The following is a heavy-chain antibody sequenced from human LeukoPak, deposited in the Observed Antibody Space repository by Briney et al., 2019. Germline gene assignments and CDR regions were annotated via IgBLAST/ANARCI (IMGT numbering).Heavy chain of an antibody. J-gene: IGHJ4*02. Sequence: NPSETLSLTCAVYGGSFSGYYWSWVRQPPGKGLEWIGEVNHYGSPKYNPSLKSRVAISVDMSKNQFSLRLNSVTAADTALYYCVHSNGWSKGVYWGQGPLVTVSS. V-gene: IGHV4-34*01. CDR3: VHSNGWSKGVY. CDR2: VNHYGSP. CDR1: GGSFSGYY. D-gene: IGHD6-19*01.